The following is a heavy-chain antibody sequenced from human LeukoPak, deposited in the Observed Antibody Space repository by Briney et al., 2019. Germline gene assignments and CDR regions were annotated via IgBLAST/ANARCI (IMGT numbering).Heavy chain of an antibody. CDR2: ISANNGNT. CDR3: ASFNWNDAAGAFDI. Sequence: ASVKVSCKASGYTFTSYGISWVRQAPGQGLEWMGWISANNGNTNYAQKLQGRVTMTTDTSTSTAYMELRSLRSDDTAVYYCASFNWNDAAGAFDIWGQGTMVTVSS. V-gene: IGHV1-18*01. J-gene: IGHJ3*02. D-gene: IGHD1-20*01. CDR1: GYTFTSYG.